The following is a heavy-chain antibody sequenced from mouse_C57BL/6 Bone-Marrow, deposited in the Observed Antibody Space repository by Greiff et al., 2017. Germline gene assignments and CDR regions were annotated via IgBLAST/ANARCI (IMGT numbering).Heavy chain of an antibody. V-gene: IGHV1-69*01. D-gene: IGHD1-1*01. CDR1: GYTFTSYW. Sequence: VQLQQPGAELVMPGASVKLSCKASGYTFTSYWMHWVKQRPGHGLEWIGEIDPSDSYTNYNQKFKGKSTLTVDKSSSTAYMQLSSLTSEDSAVYYCARTSLYYYGSSFYAMDYWGQGTSVTVSS. CDR3: ARTSLYYYGSSFYAMDY. CDR2: IDPSDSYT. J-gene: IGHJ4*01.